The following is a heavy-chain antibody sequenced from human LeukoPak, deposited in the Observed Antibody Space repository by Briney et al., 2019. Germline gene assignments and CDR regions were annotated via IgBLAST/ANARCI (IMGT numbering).Heavy chain of an antibody. V-gene: IGHV3-7*01. CDR3: ASDPFGLTVAGGPPIDY. Sequence: PGGSLRLSCAASGFTFTTYWMSWVRQAPGQGLEWVANIDQDGSDKYYVDSVKGRFTISRDNAKNSLYLQMNSLRAEDTAVYYCASDPFGLTVAGGPPIDYWGQGTLVTVSS. J-gene: IGHJ4*02. D-gene: IGHD6-19*01. CDR2: IDQDGSDK. CDR1: GFTFTTYW.